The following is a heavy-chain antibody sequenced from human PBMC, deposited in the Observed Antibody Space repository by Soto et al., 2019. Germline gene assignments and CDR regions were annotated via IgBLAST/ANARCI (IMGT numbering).Heavy chain of an antibody. CDR1: GFTFSSYG. Sequence: HPGGSLRLSCAASGFTFSSYGMHWVRQAPGKGLEWVAVIWYDGSNKYYADSVKGRFTISRDNSKNTLYLQMNSLRAEDTAVYYCARDGFGEVADYSYGMEVWGQGTTVTVSS. V-gene: IGHV3-33*01. D-gene: IGHD3-10*01. CDR2: IWYDGSNK. J-gene: IGHJ6*02. CDR3: ARDGFGEVADYSYGMEV.